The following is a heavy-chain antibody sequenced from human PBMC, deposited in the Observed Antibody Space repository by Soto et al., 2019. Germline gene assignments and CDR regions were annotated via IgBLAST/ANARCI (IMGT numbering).Heavy chain of an antibody. V-gene: IGHV5-51*01. CDR1: GYSFTNYW. J-gene: IGHJ4*02. D-gene: IGHD3-9*01. CDR3: ARQPDYNILTGYFYYLDY. Sequence: ESLKISCKGSGYSFTNYWIAWVRQMPGKGLEWMGIIYPGDSAIRYSPSFQGQVTISVDQSISVAYLQWSSLKASDTAMYYCARQPDYNILTGYFYYLDYWGQGTLVTVSS. CDR2: IYPGDSAI.